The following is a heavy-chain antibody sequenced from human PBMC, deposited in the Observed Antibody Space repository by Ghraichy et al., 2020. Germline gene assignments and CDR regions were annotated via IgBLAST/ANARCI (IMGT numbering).Heavy chain of an antibody. V-gene: IGHV3-72*01. Sequence: GGSLRLSCAASGFTFSDHYMDWVRQAPGKGLEWVGRARNKANSYTTEYAASVKGRFTIPRDDSKNSLDLQMNSLKTEDTAVYYCARESTPGYCSRTSCYDFDYWGRGTLVTVSS. J-gene: IGHJ4*02. CDR3: ARESTPGYCSRTSCYDFDY. CDR2: ARNKANSYTT. CDR1: GFTFSDHY. D-gene: IGHD2-2*01.